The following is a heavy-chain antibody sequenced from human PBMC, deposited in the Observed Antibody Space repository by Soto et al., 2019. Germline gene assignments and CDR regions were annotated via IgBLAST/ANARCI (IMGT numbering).Heavy chain of an antibody. Sequence: SETLSLTCTVSGGSISSYYWSWIRQPPGKGLEWIGYIYYSGSTNYNPSLKSRVTISVDTSKNQFSLKLSSVTAADTAVYYCARDWLVPAANYYYYYGMDVWGQGTTVTVSS. J-gene: IGHJ6*02. D-gene: IGHD2-2*01. V-gene: IGHV4-59*01. CDR2: IYYSGST. CDR3: ARDWLVPAANYYYYYGMDV. CDR1: GGSISSYY.